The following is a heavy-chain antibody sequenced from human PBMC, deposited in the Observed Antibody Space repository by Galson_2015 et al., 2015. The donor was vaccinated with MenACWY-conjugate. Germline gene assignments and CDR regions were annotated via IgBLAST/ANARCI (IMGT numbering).Heavy chain of an antibody. Sequence: SLRLSCAASGFTFTTYAMSWVRQAPGKGLEWVSAITGSGGTTYYADSVKGRFTISRDNSKNTLNLRMNSLRAEDTALYYCARATLGWLRNPLYWGQGTLVTVSS. CDR2: ITGSGGTT. D-gene: IGHD5-12*01. J-gene: IGHJ4*02. V-gene: IGHV3-23*01. CDR3: ARATLGWLRNPLY. CDR1: GFTFTTYA.